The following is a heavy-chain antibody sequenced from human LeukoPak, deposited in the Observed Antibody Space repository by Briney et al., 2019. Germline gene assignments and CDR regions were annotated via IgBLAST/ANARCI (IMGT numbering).Heavy chain of an antibody. V-gene: IGHV3-48*01. CDR1: GFTFSSYS. J-gene: IGHJ4*02. CDR3: ARTYQETHYYDSSPPNY. D-gene: IGHD3-22*01. CDR2: ISSSSSTI. Sequence: GGSLRLSCAASGFTFSSYSMNWVRQAPGKGLEWVSYISSSSSTIYYADSVKGRFTISRDNAKNSLYLQMNSLRAEDTAVYYCARTYQETHYYDSSPPNYWGQGTLVTVSS.